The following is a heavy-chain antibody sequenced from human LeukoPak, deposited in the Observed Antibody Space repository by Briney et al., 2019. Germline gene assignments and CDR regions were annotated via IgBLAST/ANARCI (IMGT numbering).Heavy chain of an antibody. CDR2: IYYSGST. J-gene: IGHJ5*02. Sequence: LRLSCAASGFTFSSYSMNWIRQPPGKGLEWIGYIYYSGSTYYNPSLKSRVTISVDTSKNQFSLKLSSVTAADTAVYYCARDGYCSGGSCYLNWFDPWGQGTLVTVSS. D-gene: IGHD2-15*01. CDR1: GFTFSSYS. CDR3: ARDGYCSGGSCYLNWFDP. V-gene: IGHV4-30-4*08.